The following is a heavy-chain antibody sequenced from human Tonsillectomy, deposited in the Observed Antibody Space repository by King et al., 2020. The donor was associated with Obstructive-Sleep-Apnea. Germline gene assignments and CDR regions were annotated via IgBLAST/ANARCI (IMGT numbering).Heavy chain of an antibody. Sequence: VQLVESGAEVKKPGASVKVSCKASGYTFTSYGISWVRQAPGQGLEWMGWISAYNGNTNSAQKLQGRVTMTTDTSTSTAYMELRSLRSDDTAVYYCARATSIVVVPAALVMDVWGQGTTVTVSS. V-gene: IGHV1-18*04. D-gene: IGHD2-2*01. CDR3: ARATSIVVVPAALVMDV. CDR2: ISAYNGNT. CDR1: GYTFTSYG. J-gene: IGHJ6*02.